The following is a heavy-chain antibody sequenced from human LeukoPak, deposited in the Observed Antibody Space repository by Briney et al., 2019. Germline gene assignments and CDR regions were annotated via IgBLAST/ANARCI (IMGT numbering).Heavy chain of an antibody. CDR1: GGTFSSYA. V-gene: IGHV1-69*04. CDR2: IIPILGIA. D-gene: IGHD4-17*01. CDR3: ARDLVYGDYEAPDY. J-gene: IGHJ4*02. Sequence: ASVKVSCKASGGTFSSYAISWVRQAPGQGLEWMGRIIPILGIANYAQKFQGRVTITADKSTSTAYMELSSLRSEDTAVYYCARDLVYGDYEAPDYWGQGTLVTVSS.